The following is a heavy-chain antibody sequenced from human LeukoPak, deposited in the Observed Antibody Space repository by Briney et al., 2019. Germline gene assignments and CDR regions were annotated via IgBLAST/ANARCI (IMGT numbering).Heavy chain of an antibody. V-gene: IGHV3-30*18. Sequence: PGGSLRLSCAASGFTFSSYGMHWVRQAPGKGLEWVAVISYDGSNKYYADSVKGRFTISRDNSKNTLYQQMNSLRAEDTAVYYCAKSLGLPSGTNHSGDYWGQGTLVTVSS. J-gene: IGHJ4*02. CDR3: AKSLGLPSGTNHSGDY. D-gene: IGHD3-10*01. CDR1: GFTFSSYG. CDR2: ISYDGSNK.